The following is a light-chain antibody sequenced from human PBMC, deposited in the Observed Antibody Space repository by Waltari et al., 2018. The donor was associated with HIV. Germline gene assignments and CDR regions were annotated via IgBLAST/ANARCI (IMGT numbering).Light chain of an antibody. J-gene: IGKJ2*01. CDR1: QGVSSW. Sequence: DIQMTPSPPSLSASVGDTVPIPCRASQGVSSWLAWYQQKQGKAPKALIYAAASLQTGVPSRFRGSGAGTHFTLTISSLQTEDFATYYCQHYDNYPDTFGQGTRVEIK. CDR3: QHYDNYPDT. V-gene: IGKV1D-16*01. CDR2: AAA.